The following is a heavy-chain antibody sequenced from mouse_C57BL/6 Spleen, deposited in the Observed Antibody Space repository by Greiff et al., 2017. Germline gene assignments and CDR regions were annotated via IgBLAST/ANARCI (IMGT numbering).Heavy chain of an antibody. J-gene: IGHJ3*01. CDR2: ILPGSGST. CDR1: GYTFTGYW. CDR3: ARNHYGSSPLFAY. D-gene: IGHD1-1*01. V-gene: IGHV1-9*01. Sequence: QVQLQQSGAELMKPGASVKLSCKATGYTFTGYWIAWVTQRPGHGLEWIGEILPGSGSTNYNEKFKGKATFTADTSSNTAYMQLSSLTTEDSAIYYCARNHYGSSPLFAYWGQGTLVTVSA.